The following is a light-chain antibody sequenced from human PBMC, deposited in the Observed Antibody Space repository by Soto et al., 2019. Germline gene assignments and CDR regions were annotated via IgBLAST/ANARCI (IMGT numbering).Light chain of an antibody. CDR1: QSISTY. J-gene: IGKJ1*01. Sequence: DIQMTQSPSSLSASVGDRVTMSCRASQSISTYLNWYQQRPGKAPKVLIYGASSLPSGVPSRFSGSGSETDFTLIISSLQPDDFATYYCQQSHSGKTFGQGTKVDIK. V-gene: IGKV1-39*01. CDR3: QQSHSGKT. CDR2: GAS.